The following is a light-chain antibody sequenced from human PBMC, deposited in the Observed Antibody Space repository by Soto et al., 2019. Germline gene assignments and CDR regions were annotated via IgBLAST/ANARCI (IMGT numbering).Light chain of an antibody. CDR3: SSYTSSSTLPYV. CDR1: SSDVVGYNY. J-gene: IGLJ1*01. V-gene: IGLV2-14*01. Sequence: QSVRTQPASVSGSPGQSITISCTGTSSDVVGYNYVSWYQQHPGKAPKLMIYDVSNRPSGVSNRFSGSKSGNTASLTISGLQAEDEADYYCSSYTSSSTLPYVFGTGTKVTVL. CDR2: DVS.